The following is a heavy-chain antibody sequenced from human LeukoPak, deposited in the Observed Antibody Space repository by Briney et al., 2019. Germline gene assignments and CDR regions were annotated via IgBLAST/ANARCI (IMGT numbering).Heavy chain of an antibody. CDR1: GGSISSGGYY. Sequence: SETLSLTCTVSGGSISSGGYYWSWIRQHPGKGLEWIGYIYYSGSTYYNPSLKSRVTISVDTSKNQFSLKLSSVTAADTAVYYCARHEPRITMVRGAMNYYFDYWGQGTLVTVSS. V-gene: IGHV4-31*03. CDR3: ARHEPRITMVRGAMNYYFDY. CDR2: IYYSGST. D-gene: IGHD3-10*01. J-gene: IGHJ4*02.